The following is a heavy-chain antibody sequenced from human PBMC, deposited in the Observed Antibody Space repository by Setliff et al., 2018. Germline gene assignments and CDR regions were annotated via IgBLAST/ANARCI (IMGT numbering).Heavy chain of an antibody. CDR3: ASVNFDWLPRPLYDY. Sequence: SETLSLTCGVSGGSISSGYYWAWIRQPQGKGLEWIGSTYHSGSTYYNPSLKSRVTISVDTSKNQFSLRLSSVTAADTAVYYCASVNFDWLPRPLYDYWGQGTLVTVSS. CDR1: GGSISSGYY. D-gene: IGHD3-9*01. V-gene: IGHV4-38-2*01. J-gene: IGHJ4*02. CDR2: TYHSGST.